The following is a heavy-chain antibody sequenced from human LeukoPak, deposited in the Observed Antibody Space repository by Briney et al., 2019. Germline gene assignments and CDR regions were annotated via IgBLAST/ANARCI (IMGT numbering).Heavy chain of an antibody. V-gene: IGHV1-8*01. Sequence: ASVKVSCKASGYTFTSYDINWVRQATGQGLEWMGWMNPNSGNTGYAQKFQGRVTMTRNTSISTAYMELSRLRSEDTAVYYCARGSGVTVTTAGVLGKRLGYWGQGTLVTVSS. D-gene: IGHD4-17*01. CDR1: GYTFTSYD. CDR2: MNPNSGNT. J-gene: IGHJ4*02. CDR3: ARGSGVTVTTAGVLGKRLGY.